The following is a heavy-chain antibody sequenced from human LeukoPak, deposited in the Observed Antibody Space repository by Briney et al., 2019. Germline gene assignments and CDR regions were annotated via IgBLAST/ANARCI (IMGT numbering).Heavy chain of an antibody. D-gene: IGHD2-2*01. CDR2: IRVGGPYGTEQ. CDR1: GFPFNTFI. V-gene: IGHV3-30*02. CDR3: AKDGRYCSSTSCEDAFDI. Sequence: GGSLRLSCAASGFPFNTFIMHWVRQPPGKGLEWLTFIRVGGPYGTEQFYADSVKGRFTISRDNSKNTLYLQMNSLRAEDTAVYYCAKDGRYCSSTSCEDAFDIWGQGTMVTVSS. J-gene: IGHJ3*02.